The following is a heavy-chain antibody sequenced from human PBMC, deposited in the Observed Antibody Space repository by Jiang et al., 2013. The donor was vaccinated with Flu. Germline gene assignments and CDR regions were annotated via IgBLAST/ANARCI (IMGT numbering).Heavy chain of an antibody. CDR1: GGSINNNNYY. CDR2: IYYNGRT. D-gene: IGHD6-19*01. V-gene: IGHV4-39*01. CDR3: ARLAGTAVAGLLDY. J-gene: IGHJ4*02. Sequence: GSGLVKPSETLSLTSTVSGGSINNNNYYWGWIRHAPGEGLEWIGSIYYNGRTHYNPSLESRVAISIDTSKNQFSLKLSSVTAADTAVYFCARLAGTAVAGLLDYWGQGALVTVSS.